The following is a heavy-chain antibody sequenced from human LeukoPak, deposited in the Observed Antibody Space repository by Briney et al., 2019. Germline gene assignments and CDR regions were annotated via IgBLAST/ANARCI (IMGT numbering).Heavy chain of an antibody. D-gene: IGHD6-25*01. J-gene: IGHJ6*03. CDR3: AKGLSLAADYYYFYYMDV. CDR1: GFTFSSYG. Sequence: GGSLRLSCAATGFTFSSYGMHWVRQAPGKGLEWVAVISYDGSNKYYADSVKGRFTVSRDNSKNTLYLQMYSLRAEDTAVYYCAKGLSLAADYYYFYYMDVWGKGTTVTVSS. V-gene: IGHV3-30*18. CDR2: ISYDGSNK.